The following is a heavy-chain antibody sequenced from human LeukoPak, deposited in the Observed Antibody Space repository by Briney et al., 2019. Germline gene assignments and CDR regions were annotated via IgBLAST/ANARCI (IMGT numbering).Heavy chain of an antibody. V-gene: IGHV3-21*05. CDR3: VRVHCSGGGCYQRNDGLEI. CDR1: GFTFSSYA. J-gene: IGHJ3*02. Sequence: PGGSLRLSCAASGFTFSSYAMSWVRQAPGKGLEWVSYISVDSNYLYYVDSLRRRFTVSRDNTKNSLYLQMDSLRAEDTAVYYCVRVHCSGGGCYQRNDGLEIWGQGTMVTVSS. CDR2: ISVDSNYL. D-gene: IGHD2-15*01.